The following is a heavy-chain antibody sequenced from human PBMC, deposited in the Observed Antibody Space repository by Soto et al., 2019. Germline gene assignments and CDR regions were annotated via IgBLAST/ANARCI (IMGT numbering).Heavy chain of an antibody. V-gene: IGHV3-23*01. J-gene: IGHJ4*02. CDR3: AKVWFGELSHFDY. CDR2: ITGRDSIT. D-gene: IGHD3-10*01. Sequence: GGSLRLSCAASRFTFSSYTMSWVRQAPGKGLEWVSLITGRDSITYYADSVKGRFTISRDNSKNTLYLQMNSLRAEDTAVYYCAKVWFGELSHFDYWGLGTLVTVSS. CDR1: RFTFSSYT.